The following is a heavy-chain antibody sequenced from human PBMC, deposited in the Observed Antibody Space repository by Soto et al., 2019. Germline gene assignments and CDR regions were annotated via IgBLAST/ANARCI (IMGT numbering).Heavy chain of an antibody. CDR2: ISSSSSPI. CDR3: VRGGRGYTRGDVFDI. CDR1: GFTFSSYS. Sequence: EVQLVESGGGLVKPGGSLRLSCVDSGFTFSSYSMNWVRQAPGKGLEWVSSISSSSSPIFYADSLKGRFTISRDNAKNSLYLQMNSLRAEDTAVYYCVRGGRGYTRGDVFDIWGQGTMVTVSS. D-gene: IGHD2-2*02. V-gene: IGHV3-21*06. J-gene: IGHJ3*02.